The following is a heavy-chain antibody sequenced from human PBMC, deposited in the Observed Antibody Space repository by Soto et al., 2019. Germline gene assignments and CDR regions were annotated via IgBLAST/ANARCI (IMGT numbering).Heavy chain of an antibody. J-gene: IGHJ6*03. V-gene: IGHV3-7*01. CDR2: IKQDGGDQ. D-gene: IGHD5-18*01. CDR1: GFTFSTYW. Sequence: GGSLSLSCAASGFTFSTYWMSWVRQAPGKGLEWVANIKQDGGDQHYVDSVKGRFTISRDNAKNSLYLQMNSLRAEDTAMYYCAREGGYSRYYYYHMDVWGKGTTVTVSS. CDR3: AREGGYSRYYYYHMDV.